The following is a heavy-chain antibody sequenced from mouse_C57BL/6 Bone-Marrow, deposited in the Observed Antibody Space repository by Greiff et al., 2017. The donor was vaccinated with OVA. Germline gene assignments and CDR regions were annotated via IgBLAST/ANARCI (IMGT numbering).Heavy chain of an antibody. CDR1: GFTFSNYW. J-gene: IGHJ2*01. Sequence: EVKVEESGGGLVQPGGSMKLSCVASGFTFSNYWMNWVRQSPEKGLEWVAQIRLKSDNYATHYAESVKGRFTISRDDSKSSVYLQMNNLRAEDTGIYYYTGSTTVVSEDYWGQGTTLTVSS. CDR2: IRLKSDNYAT. V-gene: IGHV6-3*01. CDR3: TGSTTVVSEDY. D-gene: IGHD1-1*01.